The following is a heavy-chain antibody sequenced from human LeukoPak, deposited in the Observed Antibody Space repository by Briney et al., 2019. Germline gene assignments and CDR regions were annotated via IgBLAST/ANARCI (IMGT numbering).Heavy chain of an antibody. Sequence: GGSLRLSCAASGFTVSSNYMNWVRQAPGKGLEWVSVIYRGEKTYYADSVKGRFNISRDSSKNTVFLQMNSLRAEDTAIYYCARSDGGVLYCGEDCYLDLWGQGTLVTVSS. J-gene: IGHJ4*02. CDR3: ARSDGGVLYCGEDCYLDL. D-gene: IGHD2-21*02. CDR2: IYRGEKT. CDR1: GFTVSSNY. V-gene: IGHV3-66*01.